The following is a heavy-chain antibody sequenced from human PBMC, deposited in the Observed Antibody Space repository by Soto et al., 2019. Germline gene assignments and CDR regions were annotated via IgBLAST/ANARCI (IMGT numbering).Heavy chain of an antibody. V-gene: IGHV4-31*03. Sequence: SETLSLTCTVSGGSISSGGYYWSWIRQHPGKGLEWIGYIYYSGSTYYNPSLKSRVTISVDTSKNQFSLKLSSVTAADTAVYYCARVKDGRPFDYWGQGTLVTVSS. CDR3: ARVKDGRPFDY. CDR2: IYYSGST. J-gene: IGHJ4*02. D-gene: IGHD1-1*01. CDR1: GGSISSGGYY.